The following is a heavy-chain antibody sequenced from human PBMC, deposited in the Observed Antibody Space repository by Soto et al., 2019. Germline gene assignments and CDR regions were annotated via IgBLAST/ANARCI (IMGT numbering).Heavy chain of an antibody. CDR3: ARHPDSSGSN. Sequence: ASETLSLTCTVSGCSISSYYWSWIRQPPGKGLEWIGYIYYSGSTNYNPSLKSRVTISVDTSKNQFSLKLSSVTAADTAVYYCARHPDSSGSNWGQGTLVTVSS. D-gene: IGHD6-19*01. CDR1: GCSISSYY. V-gene: IGHV4-59*08. J-gene: IGHJ4*02. CDR2: IYYSGST.